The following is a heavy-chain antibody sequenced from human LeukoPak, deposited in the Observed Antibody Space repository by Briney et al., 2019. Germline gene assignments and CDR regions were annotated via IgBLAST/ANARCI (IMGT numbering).Heavy chain of an antibody. D-gene: IGHD3-10*01. J-gene: IGHJ4*02. CDR2: ITGSGGTT. CDR3: AKLSTFTVVRGIAGWEHFDH. V-gene: IGHV3-23*01. Sequence: PGGSLRLSCAASGFDFKMYSMNWVRQAPGQGLEWVSTITGSGGTTYYGESVKGRFTISRDNAKNTLFLQMDSLRPEDTAVYYCAKLSTFTVVRGIAGWEHFDHWGRGILVTVSS. CDR1: GFDFKMYS.